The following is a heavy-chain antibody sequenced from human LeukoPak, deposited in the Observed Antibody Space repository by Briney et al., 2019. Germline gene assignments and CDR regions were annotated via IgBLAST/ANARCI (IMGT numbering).Heavy chain of an antibody. CDR1: GFTFSSYA. D-gene: IGHD3-22*01. CDR2: ISGSGGST. V-gene: IGHV3-23*01. Sequence: PGGSLRLSCAASGFTFSSYAMSWVRQAPGKGLEWVSAISGSGGSTYYADSVKGRFTISRDNSKNTLNLQMNSLRAEDTAVYYCAKDGAGLYYYDSSGYYPYWGQGTLVTVSS. J-gene: IGHJ4*02. CDR3: AKDGAGLYYYDSSGYYPY.